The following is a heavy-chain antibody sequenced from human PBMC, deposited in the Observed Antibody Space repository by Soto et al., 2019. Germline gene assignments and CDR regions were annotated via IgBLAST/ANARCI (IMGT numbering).Heavy chain of an antibody. CDR2: IKQDGSDK. V-gene: IGHV3-7*01. CDR3: AREGSWSPTNFAS. Sequence: PWESXRLSWSSSVFALVNYCITWVRHAPGKGLEWVANIKQDGSDKHYVDSVKGRFTISRDNAKNSVYLQMNSLRVEDTAVYHCAREGSWSPTNFASWGKGTL. J-gene: IGHJ4*02. D-gene: IGHD2-2*01. CDR1: VFALVNYC.